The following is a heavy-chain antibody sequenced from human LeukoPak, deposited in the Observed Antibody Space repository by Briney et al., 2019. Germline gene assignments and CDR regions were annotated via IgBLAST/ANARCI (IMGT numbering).Heavy chain of an antibody. CDR1: GGSITGYY. CDR2: INHSGST. CDR3: ARGGRFGEFNFDY. D-gene: IGHD3-10*01. J-gene: IGHJ4*02. Sequence: SETLSLTCTVSGGSITGYYWSWIRQPPGKGLEWIGEINHSGSTNYSPSLKSRVTISVDTSKNQFSLKLRSVTAADTAMYYCARGGRFGEFNFDYWGQGTLVTVSS. V-gene: IGHV4-34*01.